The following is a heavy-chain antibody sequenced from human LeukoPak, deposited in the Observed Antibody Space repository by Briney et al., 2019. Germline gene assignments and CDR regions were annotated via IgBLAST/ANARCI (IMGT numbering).Heavy chain of an antibody. D-gene: IGHD5-12*01. Sequence: SETLSLTCTVSGGSISNYYWNWLRQPPGKGLEWIGYIYYSGSTKYNPSLKSRVAMSLDTSKKQFSLRLTSVTAADTAVYYCARGFDSKSTYFNYWGLGTLVTVSS. J-gene: IGHJ4*02. CDR2: IYYSGST. V-gene: IGHV4-59*01. CDR3: ARGFDSKSTYFNY. CDR1: GGSISNYY.